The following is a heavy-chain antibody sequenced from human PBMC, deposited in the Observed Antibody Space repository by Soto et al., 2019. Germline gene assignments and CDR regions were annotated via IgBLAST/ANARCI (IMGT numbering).Heavy chain of an antibody. J-gene: IGHJ6*02. CDR3: ARDTSSWYGRNYYYGMDV. D-gene: IGHD6-13*01. V-gene: IGHV4-61*01. Sequence: PSETLSLTCTVSGGSVSSGSYYWSWIRQPPGKGLEWIGYIYYSGSTNYNPPLKSRVTISVDTSKNQFSLKLSSVTAADTAVYYCARDTSSWYGRNYYYGMDVWGQGTTVTVSS. CDR1: GGSVSSGSYY. CDR2: IYYSGST.